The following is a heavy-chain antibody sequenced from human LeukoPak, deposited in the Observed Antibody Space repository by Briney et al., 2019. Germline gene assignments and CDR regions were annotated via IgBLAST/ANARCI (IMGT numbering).Heavy chain of an antibody. D-gene: IGHD6-13*01. CDR3: ARASSSWYHHNWFDP. V-gene: IGHV4-59*11. J-gene: IGHJ5*02. CDR2: IYYSGRT. Sequence: PSETLSLTCTVSGGSISSHYWSSIRQPPGKGLEWIGYIYYSGRTNYKPSLKSRVTRSVDTSKNQFSLTLSAVTAADTAVYYYARASSSWYHHNWFDPWGQGTLVTVSS. CDR1: GGSISSHY.